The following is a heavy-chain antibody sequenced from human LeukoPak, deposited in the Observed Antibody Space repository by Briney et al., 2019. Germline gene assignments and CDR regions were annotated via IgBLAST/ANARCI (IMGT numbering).Heavy chain of an antibody. Sequence: GGSLRLSCAASGFTFSSYAMSWVRQAPGKGLEWVSAISGSGGSTYYADSVKGRFTISRDNSKNTLYLQMNSLRAEDTAVYYCARDFPGIGVTGTRPLDYWGQGTLVTVSS. CDR2: ISGSGGST. CDR3: ARDFPGIGVTGTRPLDY. J-gene: IGHJ4*02. V-gene: IGHV3-23*01. CDR1: GFTFSSYA. D-gene: IGHD6-13*01.